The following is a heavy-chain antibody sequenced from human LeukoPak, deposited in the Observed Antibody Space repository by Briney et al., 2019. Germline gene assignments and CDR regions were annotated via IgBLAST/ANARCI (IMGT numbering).Heavy chain of an antibody. CDR2: ISAYNGNT. D-gene: IGHD3-10*01. CDR3: ARDAGITMVRGVYYYYGMDV. V-gene: IGHV1-18*04. J-gene: IGHJ6*04. CDR1: GYTFTSYG. Sequence: ASVKVSCKASGYTFTSYGISWVRQAPGQGLEWMGWISAYNGNTNYAQKLQGRVTMTTDPSTSTAYMELRSLRSDDTAVYYCARDAGITMVRGVYYYYGMDVWGKGTTVTVSS.